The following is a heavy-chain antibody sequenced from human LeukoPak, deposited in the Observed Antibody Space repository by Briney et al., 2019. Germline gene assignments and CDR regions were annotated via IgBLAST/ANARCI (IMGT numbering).Heavy chain of an antibody. CDR2: ISSSSSTI. CDR3: ARDLCSGGSCYGY. CDR1: GLTFSSYS. J-gene: IGHJ4*02. Sequence: GGSLRLSCAASGLTFSSYSMNWVRQAPGKGLEWVSYISSSSSTIYYADSVKGRFTISRDNAKNSLYLQMNSLRAEDTAVYYCARDLCSGGSCYGYWGQGTLVTVSS. D-gene: IGHD2-15*01. V-gene: IGHV3-48*01.